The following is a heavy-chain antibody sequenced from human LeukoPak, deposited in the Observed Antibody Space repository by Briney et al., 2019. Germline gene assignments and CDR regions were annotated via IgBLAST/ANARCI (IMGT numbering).Heavy chain of an antibody. CDR2: ISAYNGNT. V-gene: IGHV1-18*01. D-gene: IGHD3-10*01. CDR1: GYTFTSHG. Sequence: ASVKVSCKASGYTFTSHGISWVRQAPGQGLEWMGWISAYNGNTNYAQKLQGRVTMTTDTSTSTAYMELRSLRSDDTAVYYCARGITMVRGAEDYFDYWGQGTLVTVSS. J-gene: IGHJ4*02. CDR3: ARGITMVRGAEDYFDY.